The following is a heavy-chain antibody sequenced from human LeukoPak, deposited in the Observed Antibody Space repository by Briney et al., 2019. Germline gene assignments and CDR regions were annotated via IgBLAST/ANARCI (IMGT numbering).Heavy chain of an antibody. CDR1: GYSISSGYY. V-gene: IGHV4-38-2*02. J-gene: IGHJ4*02. Sequence: SETLSLTCTVSGYSISSGYYWGWIRQPPGKGLEWIGSIYHSGSTYYNPSLKSRVTISVDTSKNQFSLKLSSVTAADTAVYYCARGPLTATGRGGYWGQGTLVTVSS. CDR2: IYHSGST. CDR3: ARGPLTATGRGGY. D-gene: IGHD3-3*01.